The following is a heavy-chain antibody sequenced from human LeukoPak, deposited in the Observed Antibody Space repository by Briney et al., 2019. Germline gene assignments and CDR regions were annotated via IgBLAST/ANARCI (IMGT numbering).Heavy chain of an antibody. D-gene: IGHD5-24*01. Sequence: PGGSLRLSCAASGFTFDDYGMSWVRQAPGKGLEWVSGINWNGGSTGYADSVKGRFTISRDNAKNSLYLQMNSLRAEDTALYHCARGWRWLQIDLGDDAFDIWGQGTMVTVSS. CDR2: INWNGGST. CDR3: ARGWRWLQIDLGDDAFDI. J-gene: IGHJ3*02. V-gene: IGHV3-20*01. CDR1: GFTFDDYG.